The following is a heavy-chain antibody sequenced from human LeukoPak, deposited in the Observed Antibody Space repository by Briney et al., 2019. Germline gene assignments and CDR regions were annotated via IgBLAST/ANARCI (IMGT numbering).Heavy chain of an antibody. D-gene: IGHD3-9*01. V-gene: IGHV3-13*01. CDR1: GFTFSTYE. CDR3: ARDLGTDTGYTNRFDL. CDR2: IGNTGKT. Sequence: GGSLRLCCTASGFTFSTYEMHWDRQATGKGLDLVSAIGNTGKTYYLDSVKGRFTISRENAKNSLYLQMNSLRAGDTAVYYCARDLGTDTGYTNRFDLWGQGTLVTVSS. J-gene: IGHJ5*02.